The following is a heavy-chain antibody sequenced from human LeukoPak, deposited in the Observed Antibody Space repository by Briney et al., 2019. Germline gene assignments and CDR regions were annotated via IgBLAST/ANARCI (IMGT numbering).Heavy chain of an antibody. J-gene: IGHJ6*02. Sequence: GGSLRLSCAASGFASYDYSMNWVRQAPGKGLEWVSTISSRSSDIYYADSVRGRLTISRDNAQNSLYLQMNSLRVEDTAVYYCARDWGGYGLDVWGQGTTVTVSS. CDR1: GFASYDYS. CDR2: ISSRSSDI. D-gene: IGHD3-16*01. V-gene: IGHV3-21*01. CDR3: ARDWGGYGLDV.